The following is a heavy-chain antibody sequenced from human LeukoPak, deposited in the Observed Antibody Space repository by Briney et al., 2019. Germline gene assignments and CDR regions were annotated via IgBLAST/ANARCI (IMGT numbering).Heavy chain of an antibody. Sequence: PGGSLRLSCAASGFTFSSYGMHWVRQAPGKGLEWVAVISYDGSNKYYADSVKGRFTISRDNAKNSLYLQMNSLRAEDTAVYYCARELGYCSGGSCYSMWDYWGQGTPVTVSS. CDR2: ISYDGSNK. CDR1: GFTFSSYG. V-gene: IGHV3-30*03. J-gene: IGHJ4*02. D-gene: IGHD2-15*01. CDR3: ARELGYCSGGSCYSMWDY.